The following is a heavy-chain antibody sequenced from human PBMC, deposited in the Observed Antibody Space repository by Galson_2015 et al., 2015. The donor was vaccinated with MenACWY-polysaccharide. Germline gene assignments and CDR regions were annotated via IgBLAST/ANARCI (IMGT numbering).Heavy chain of an antibody. CDR1: GFTFSTYP. Sequence: SLRLSCAASGFTFSTYPMHWVRQAPGKGLEWVSGIIGSGSTTYYADSVKGRFTISRDNSKNTLFLQMNSLRAEDTAVYYCAKDRSGSNWNDAFHIWGQGTMVTVSS. CDR3: AKDRSGSNWNDAFHI. D-gene: IGHD1-1*01. CDR2: IIGSGSTT. J-gene: IGHJ3*02. V-gene: IGHV3-23*01.